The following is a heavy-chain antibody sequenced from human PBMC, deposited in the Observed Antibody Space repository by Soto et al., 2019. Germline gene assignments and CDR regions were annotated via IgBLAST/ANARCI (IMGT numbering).Heavy chain of an antibody. J-gene: IGHJ3*02. Sequence: QVQLQESGPGLVKPSETLSLTCTVSGGSISSYYWSWIRQPPAKGLEWIGYIYYRGSTNYNPSLKSRVTISVDTSTNQFSLKLSAVTAADTAVYYFARVLANWNRRDAFDIWGQGTMVTVSS. D-gene: IGHD1-20*01. V-gene: IGHV4-59*01. CDR2: IYYRGST. CDR3: ARVLANWNRRDAFDI. CDR1: GGSISSYY.